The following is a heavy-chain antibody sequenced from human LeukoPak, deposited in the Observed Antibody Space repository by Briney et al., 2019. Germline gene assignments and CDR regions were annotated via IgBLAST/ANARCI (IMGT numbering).Heavy chain of an antibody. CDR1: GGSISSYY. CDR3: ARHAYYYDRSGSYEAFDI. CDR2: MYYSGST. J-gene: IGHJ3*02. V-gene: IGHV4-59*08. Sequence: KSSETLSLTCTVSGGSISSYYWSWIRQPPGKGLEWIGSMYYSGSTNYKPSLKSRVTISVDTSKNQFSLKLSSVTAADTAVYYCARHAYYYDRSGSYEAFDIWGQGTMVTVSS. D-gene: IGHD3-22*01.